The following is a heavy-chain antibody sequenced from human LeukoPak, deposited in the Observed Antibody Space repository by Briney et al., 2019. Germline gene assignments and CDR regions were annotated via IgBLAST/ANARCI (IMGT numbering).Heavy chain of an antibody. J-gene: IGHJ3*02. V-gene: IGHV3-7*01. CDR1: GFTFSSYG. D-gene: IGHD6-13*01. CDR3: AKDTAAAGKVGDTHAFDI. CDR2: IKQDGTEK. Sequence: GGSLRLSCAASGFTFSSYGMHWVRQAPGKGLEWVANIKQDGTEKYYVDSVKGRFTISRDNAKNPLYLQMNSLRVEDTAVYYCAKDTAAAGKVGDTHAFDIWGQGTMVTVSS.